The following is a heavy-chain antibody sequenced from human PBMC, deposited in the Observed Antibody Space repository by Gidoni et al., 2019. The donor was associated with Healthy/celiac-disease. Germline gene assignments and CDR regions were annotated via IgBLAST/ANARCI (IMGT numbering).Heavy chain of an antibody. Sequence: QLQLQASGPGLVKPSETLSLTCTVSGGTISSSSYYWGWIRQPQGKGLEWIGSIYYSGSTYYNPSLKSRVTISVDTSKNQFSLKLSSVTAADTAVYYCARLMGYPRNYWGQGTLVTVSS. V-gene: IGHV4-39*01. CDR1: GGTISSSSYY. CDR3: ARLMGYPRNY. D-gene: IGHD6-13*01. CDR2: IYYSGST. J-gene: IGHJ4*02.